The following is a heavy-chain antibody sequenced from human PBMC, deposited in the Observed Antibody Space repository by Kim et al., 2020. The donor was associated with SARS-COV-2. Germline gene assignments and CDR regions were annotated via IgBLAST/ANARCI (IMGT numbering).Heavy chain of an antibody. Sequence: SETLSLTCAVYGGSFSGYYWSSIRQPPGKGLEWVGEINHSGSTNYNPSLKSRVTISVDTSKNQSSLKLSSVTAADTAVYYCASTRGGYFDYWGQGTLVTV. J-gene: IGHJ4*02. CDR2: INHSGST. CDR3: ASTRGGYFDY. D-gene: IGHD3-10*01. V-gene: IGHV4-34*01. CDR1: GGSFSGYY.